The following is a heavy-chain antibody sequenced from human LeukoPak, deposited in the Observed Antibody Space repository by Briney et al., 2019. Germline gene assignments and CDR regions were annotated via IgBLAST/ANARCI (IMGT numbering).Heavy chain of an antibody. CDR2: MSNSGRTI. V-gene: IGHV3-48*03. D-gene: IGHD6-19*01. Sequence: GGSLRLSCAASGFTFSSFEMNWVRQAPGKGLEWVSYMSNSGRTIYYTDSVKGRFTISRDNTKNSLYLQMNSLRAEDTAVYYCARDVGSGWFDYWGQGTLVTVSS. CDR1: GFTFSSFE. J-gene: IGHJ4*02. CDR3: ARDVGSGWFDY.